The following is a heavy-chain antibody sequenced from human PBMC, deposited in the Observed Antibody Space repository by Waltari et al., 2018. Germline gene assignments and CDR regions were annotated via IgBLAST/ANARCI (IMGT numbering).Heavy chain of an antibody. CDR2: INSDGSST. V-gene: IGHV3-74*01. Sequence: EVQLVESGGGLVQPGGSLRLSCAASGFTFSSYWMHWVRQAPGKGLVWGSLINSDGSSTSYADSVKGRFTIARDNAKNTLYLQMNSLRAEDTAVYYCARVDSSSWATGADYWGQGTLVTVSS. D-gene: IGHD6-13*01. J-gene: IGHJ4*02. CDR3: ARVDSSSWATGADY. CDR1: GFTFSSYW.